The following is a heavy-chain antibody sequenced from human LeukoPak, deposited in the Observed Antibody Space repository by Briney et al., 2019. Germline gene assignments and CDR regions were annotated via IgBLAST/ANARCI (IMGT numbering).Heavy chain of an antibody. D-gene: IGHD5-18*01. J-gene: IGHJ3*02. CDR1: GFTFSSYA. CDR3: AKEGLADTAPTDAFDI. Sequence: GGSLRLSCAASGFTFSSYAMSWVRQAPGKGLEWVSAISGSGGSTYYADSVKGRFTISRDNSKNTLYLQMNSLRAEDTAVYYCAKEGLADTAPTDAFDIWGQGTMVTVSS. V-gene: IGHV3-23*01. CDR2: ISGSGGST.